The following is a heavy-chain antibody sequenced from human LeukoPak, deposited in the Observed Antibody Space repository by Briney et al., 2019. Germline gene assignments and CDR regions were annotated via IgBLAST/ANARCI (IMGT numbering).Heavy chain of an antibody. V-gene: IGHV3-30*04. CDR2: ISYDGSNK. CDR1: GFTFSSYA. D-gene: IGHD3-22*01. Sequence: GGSLRLSCAASGFTFSSYAMSWVRQAPGKGLEWVAVISYDGSNKYYADSVKGRFTISRDNSKNTLYLQMNSLRAEDTALYYCARDWYGSGYYPGYWGQGTLVTVSS. CDR3: ARDWYGSGYYPGY. J-gene: IGHJ4*02.